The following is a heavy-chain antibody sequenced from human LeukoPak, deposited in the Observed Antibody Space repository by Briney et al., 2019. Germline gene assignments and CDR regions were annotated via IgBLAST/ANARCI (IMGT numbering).Heavy chain of an antibody. V-gene: IGHV1-46*01. CDR2: INPSVGRT. D-gene: IGHD3-10*01. J-gene: IGHJ3*02. CDR1: GYTFTSYY. CDR3: GRDGEVIIKPAASFPHDAFDI. Sequence: ESVKASCKASGYTFTSYYMHWVRQAPGQGLEWMGIINPSVGRTNYAPKFQGRVTMTRDTATSTVYMELSSLRSEDTAVYYCGRDGEVIIKPAASFPHDAFDIWGQGTMVIVSS.